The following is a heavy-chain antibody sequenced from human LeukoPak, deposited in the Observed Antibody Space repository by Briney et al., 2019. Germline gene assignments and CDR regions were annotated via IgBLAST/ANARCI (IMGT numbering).Heavy chain of an antibody. J-gene: IGHJ6*02. D-gene: IGHD3-3*01. CDR2: ISYDGSNK. CDR3: AKDQRFLEWLFQEGLGMDV. V-gene: IGHV3-30*18. Sequence: PGGSLRLSCAASGFTFSSYGMHWVRQAPGKGLEWVAVISYDGSNKYYADSVKGRFTISRDNSKNTLYLQMNSLRAEDTAVYYCAKDQRFLEWLFQEGLGMDVWGQGTTVTVSS. CDR1: GFTFSSYG.